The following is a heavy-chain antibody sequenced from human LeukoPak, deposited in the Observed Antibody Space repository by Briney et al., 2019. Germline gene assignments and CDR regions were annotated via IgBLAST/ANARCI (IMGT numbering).Heavy chain of an antibody. CDR1: GFTVSNNY. V-gene: IGHV3-66*01. Sequence: GGSLRLSCAASGFTVSNNYMSWVRQAPGKWLEWVSIFYSGGTTYYADSVMGRFTISRDISKNTLNLQMNSLRAEDTGVYYCARGRPSRFDPRGQGTLVTVSP. J-gene: IGHJ5*02. CDR2: FYSGGTT. CDR3: ARGRPSRFDP.